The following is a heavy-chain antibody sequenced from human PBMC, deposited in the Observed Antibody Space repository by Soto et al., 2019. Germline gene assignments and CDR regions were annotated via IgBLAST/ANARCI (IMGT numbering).Heavy chain of an antibody. V-gene: IGHV1-46*01. CDR2: INPSGGST. D-gene: IGHD2-15*01. J-gene: IGHJ4*02. Sequence: QVQLVQSGAEVEKPGASVKVSCKASGYTFSNYYMHWVRQVPGQGLEWMGTINPSGGSTRYAQKFQGRINLTRKTSTGTVYMELRSLKSEDTAVYYCARGNFVVVVVTQGSYFDYWGQGALVTVSS. CDR1: GYTFSNYY. CDR3: ARGNFVVVVVTQGSYFDY.